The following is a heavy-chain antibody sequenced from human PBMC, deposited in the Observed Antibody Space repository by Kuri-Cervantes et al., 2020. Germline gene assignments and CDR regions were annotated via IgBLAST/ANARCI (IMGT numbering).Heavy chain of an antibody. J-gene: IGHJ4*02. D-gene: IGHD3-10*01. CDR2: ISGSGGST. CDR1: GFTFSSYA. Sequence: GGSLRLSCAASGFTFSSYAMSWVRQAPGKGLEWVSAISGSGGSTYYADSVKGRFTISRDNAKNSLYLQMNSLRAEDTAVYFCTNWRGGGDYWGQGTLVTVSS. CDR3: TNWRGGGDY. V-gene: IGHV3-23*01.